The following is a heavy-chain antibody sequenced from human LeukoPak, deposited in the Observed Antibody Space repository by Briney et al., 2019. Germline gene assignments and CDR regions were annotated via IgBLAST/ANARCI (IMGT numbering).Heavy chain of an antibody. V-gene: IGHV4-39*07. Sequence: SETLSLTCTVSRGSISSSNYYWGWIRQPPGKGLEWIGIINHSGRTYYKLSLKSRITISVDTSNNHFSLRLYSVTAADTAVYYCARDRLRWPKIDYWGQGTLVTVSS. CDR3: ARDRLRWPKIDY. CDR1: RGSISSSNYY. J-gene: IGHJ4*02. D-gene: IGHD4-23*01. CDR2: INHSGRT.